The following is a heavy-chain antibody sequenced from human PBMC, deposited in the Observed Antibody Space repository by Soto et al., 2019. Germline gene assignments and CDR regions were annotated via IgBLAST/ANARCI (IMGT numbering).Heavy chain of an antibody. CDR3: ARDSHRYCTNGVCNQVYYYYSMDV. CDR1: GYTFTTYG. Sequence: QVQLVQSGAEVKKPGASVKVSCKASGYTFTTYGINWVRQAPGQGLEWMGWISAYNGDTNYAQDLQGTVTMTTDTFTTTAYMDLRTLRSDDAAVYYCARDSHRYCTNGVCNQVYYYYSMDVWGHGTTVTVSS. V-gene: IGHV1-18*01. J-gene: IGHJ6*02. CDR2: ISAYNGDT. D-gene: IGHD2-8*01.